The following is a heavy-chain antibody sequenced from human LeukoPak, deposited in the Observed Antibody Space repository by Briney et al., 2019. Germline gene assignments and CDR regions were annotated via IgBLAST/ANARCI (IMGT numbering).Heavy chain of an antibody. J-gene: IGHJ4*02. V-gene: IGHV4-39*01. Sequence: SETLSLTCTVSGGSISSSSYYWGWIRQPPGKGLEWIGSIYYSGNTYYNPSLKSRVTISVDTSKNQFSLKLSAVTAADTAVYYCARGAGLIPDYWGQGTLVTVSS. CDR1: GGSISSSSYY. CDR2: IYYSGNT. D-gene: IGHD1-26*01. CDR3: ARGAGLIPDY.